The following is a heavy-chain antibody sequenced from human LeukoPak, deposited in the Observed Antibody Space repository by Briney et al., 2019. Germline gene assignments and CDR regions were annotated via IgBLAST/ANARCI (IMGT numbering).Heavy chain of an antibody. D-gene: IGHD4-17*01. Sequence: GGSLRLSCAASGFTFSSYSMQWVRQTPGKGLEWVGIMSNSGENTFYGEAVKGRFTISRDNSQNTLYLQMNSLRPEDTAVYYCAKGGASVTRYVDYWGQGALVTVSS. J-gene: IGHJ4*02. V-gene: IGHV3-30*18. CDR2: MSNSGENT. CDR3: AKGGASVTRYVDY. CDR1: GFTFSSYS.